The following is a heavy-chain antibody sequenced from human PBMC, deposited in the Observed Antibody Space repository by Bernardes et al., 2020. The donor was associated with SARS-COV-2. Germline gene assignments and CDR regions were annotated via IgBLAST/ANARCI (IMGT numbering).Heavy chain of an antibody. Sequence: GGSLRVSCAASGFNFISHSMGLVRTAPGEGVGWALYITSTSSTIHYADSVKGRFTISRDNAKNSLYLQMNSLRDEDTAVYYCARGAVGARGMDVWGQGTTVTVSS. CDR2: ITSTSSTI. CDR3: ARGAVGARGMDV. CDR1: GFNFISHS. J-gene: IGHJ6*01. V-gene: IGHV3-48*02.